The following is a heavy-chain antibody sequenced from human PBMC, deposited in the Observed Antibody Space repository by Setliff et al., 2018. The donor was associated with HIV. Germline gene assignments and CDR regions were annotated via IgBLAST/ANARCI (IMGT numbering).Heavy chain of an antibody. CDR1: GGSIINYF. CDR2: IYYSGST. Sequence: SETLSLTCTVSGGSIINYFWSWIRLPPGKRLEWLGYIYYSGSTDYNPSLKSRVTISEDTSKSQVSLKLSSVTAADTAVYYCARSPRVDTNMAFDYWGRGTLVTVSS. V-gene: IGHV4-59*01. CDR3: ARSPRVDTNMAFDY. D-gene: IGHD5-18*01. J-gene: IGHJ4*02.